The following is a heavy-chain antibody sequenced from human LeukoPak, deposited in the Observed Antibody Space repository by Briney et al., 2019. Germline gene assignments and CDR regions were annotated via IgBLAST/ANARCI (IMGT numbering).Heavy chain of an antibody. CDR2: IRYDGSDK. D-gene: IGHD3-22*01. CDR3: ARIKREDYYDSSGYPDY. Sequence: GGSLRLSCAASGFTFSDYGMHWVRQAPGKGLEWLAFIRYDGSDKYYADSVKGRFTISRDDSKNTLYLQMNSLRAEDTAVYYCARIKREDYYDSSGYPDYWGQGTLVTVSS. V-gene: IGHV3-30*02. J-gene: IGHJ4*02. CDR1: GFTFSDYG.